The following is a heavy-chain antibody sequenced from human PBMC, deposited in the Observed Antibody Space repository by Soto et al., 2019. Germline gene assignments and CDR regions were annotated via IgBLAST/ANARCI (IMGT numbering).Heavy chain of an antibody. J-gene: IGHJ4*02. CDR3: AGIAAAGTRFDS. Sequence: QVQLQESGPGLVKPSGTLSLTCAVSGGSISSINWWSWVRQPPGRGLEWIGEIYHSGSTNYNPSLKSRLTISVDKSKNQFSLKLSSVTAADTAVYYCAGIAAAGTRFDSWGQGTLVTVSS. D-gene: IGHD6-13*01. V-gene: IGHV4-4*02. CDR1: GGSISSINW. CDR2: IYHSGST.